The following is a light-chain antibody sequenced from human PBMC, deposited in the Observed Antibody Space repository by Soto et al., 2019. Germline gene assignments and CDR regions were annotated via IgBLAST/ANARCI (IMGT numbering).Light chain of an antibody. CDR3: PPFNTTLRGWV. CDR1: SSNIGAGYD. V-gene: IGLV1-40*01. Sequence: QSVLTQPPSVSGAPGQRVTISCSGTSSNIGAGYDVHWYHQLPGTAPKLLIFGNNNRPSGVPARFSASRSGTSASLAITGLRAEDEADNYRPPFNTTLRGWVFGGGTKLPVL. J-gene: IGLJ3*02. CDR2: GNN.